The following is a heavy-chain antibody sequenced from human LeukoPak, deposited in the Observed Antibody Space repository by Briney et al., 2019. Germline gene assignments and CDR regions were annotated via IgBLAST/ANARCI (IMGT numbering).Heavy chain of an antibody. Sequence: GGSLRLSCAASGFTFDDYGMSWVRQAPGKGLEWVSGINWNGGSTGYADSVKGRFTISRDNAKNSLYLQMNSLRAENTALYYCASGDYYDSSGYFAFHYWGQGTLVTVSS. D-gene: IGHD3-22*01. CDR2: INWNGGST. CDR1: GFTFDDYG. CDR3: ASGDYYDSSGYFAFHY. J-gene: IGHJ4*02. V-gene: IGHV3-20*04.